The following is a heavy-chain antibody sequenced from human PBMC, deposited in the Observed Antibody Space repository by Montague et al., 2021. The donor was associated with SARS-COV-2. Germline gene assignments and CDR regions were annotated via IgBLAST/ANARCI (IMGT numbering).Heavy chain of an antibody. CDR1: GGSISRYY. D-gene: IGHD3-10*01. CDR2: IYYSGST. Sequence: SETLSLTCAVSGGSISRYYWSWIRQPPRKGLEWIGYIYYSGSTNYNPSLKSRVTISVDTSKNQLSLNLSSVTAADTAVYYCARDRGFGEDWFDPWGQGTLVTVSS. V-gene: IGHV4-59*12. J-gene: IGHJ5*02. CDR3: ARDRGFGEDWFDP.